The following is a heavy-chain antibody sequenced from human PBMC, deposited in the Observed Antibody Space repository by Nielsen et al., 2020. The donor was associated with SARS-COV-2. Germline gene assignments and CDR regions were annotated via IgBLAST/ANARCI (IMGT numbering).Heavy chain of an antibody. CDR1: GFTFSSYS. V-gene: IGHV3-48*02. CDR3: ARDVAIVVVPAAVSDGMDV. CDR2: ISSSSSTI. J-gene: IGHJ6*02. Sequence: GESLKISCAASGFTFSSYSMNWVRQAPGKGLEWVSYISSSSSTIYYADSVKGRFTISRDNAKNSLYLQMNSPRDEDTAVYYCARDVAIVVVPAAVSDGMDVWGQGTTVTVSS. D-gene: IGHD2-2*01.